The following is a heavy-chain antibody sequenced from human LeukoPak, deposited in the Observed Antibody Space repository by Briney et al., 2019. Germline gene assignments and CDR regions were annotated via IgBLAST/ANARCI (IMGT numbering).Heavy chain of an antibody. J-gene: IGHJ4*02. CDR2: IYYSGST. CDR3: ARVMSGVGYSYGLYFDY. CDR1: GCSISSGGYY. D-gene: IGHD5-18*01. V-gene: IGHV4-31*03. Sequence: PSQALSLTCTVSGCSISSGGYYWSWIPQHPGQGLEWIGYIYYSGSTYYNPSLKSRVTISVDTSKNQFSLKLSSVTAAGTAVYYCARVMSGVGYSYGLYFDYWGQGTLVTVSS.